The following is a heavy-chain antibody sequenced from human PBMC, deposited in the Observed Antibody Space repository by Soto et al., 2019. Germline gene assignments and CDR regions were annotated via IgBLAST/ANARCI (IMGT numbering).Heavy chain of an antibody. CDR3: ERGVTAGVDY. J-gene: IGHJ4*02. D-gene: IGHD6-19*01. Sequence: QVHLVQSGAEVKEPGASVKVSCKASGYTFTSFDINWLRQATGQGREWMGWMSPDSGNRDYAQKFQGRVTMTRDTSINTAYLELSSLRSEDTAVYYCERGVTAGVDYWGQGTLVTVSS. V-gene: IGHV1-8*01. CDR2: MSPDSGNR. CDR1: GYTFTSFD.